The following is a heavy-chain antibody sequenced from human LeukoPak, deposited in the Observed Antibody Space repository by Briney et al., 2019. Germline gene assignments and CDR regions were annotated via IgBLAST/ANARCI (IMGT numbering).Heavy chain of an antibody. Sequence: GGSLRLSCAASGFTFSRYGIHWVRQAPGKGLEWVSSISASGGGTYYADSVKGRFTISRDTSKNTLYLQMNSLRAEDTAVYYCAPLAATTDYWGQGTLVTVSS. D-gene: IGHD5-12*01. CDR3: APLAATTDY. CDR1: GFTFSRYG. CDR2: ISASGGGT. V-gene: IGHV3-23*01. J-gene: IGHJ4*02.